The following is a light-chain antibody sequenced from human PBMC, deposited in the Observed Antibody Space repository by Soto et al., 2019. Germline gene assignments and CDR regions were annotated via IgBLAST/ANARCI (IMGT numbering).Light chain of an antibody. V-gene: IGKV3-20*01. CDR3: QLYGNSPPMYT. CDR1: QGVSSTY. J-gene: IGKJ2*01. Sequence: IVLTQSPGTLSLSPGERATLSCRASQGVSSTYLAWYQQRLGQAPRLPIFGASSRATGIPDRFSGSGSGTAFTLSISRLEPEDFAVYYCQLYGNSPPMYTFGQGTKVDIK. CDR2: GAS.